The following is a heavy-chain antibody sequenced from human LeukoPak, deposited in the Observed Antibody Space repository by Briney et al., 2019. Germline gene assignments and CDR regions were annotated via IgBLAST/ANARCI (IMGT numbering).Heavy chain of an antibody. CDR2: INHSGST. V-gene: IGHV4-34*01. J-gene: IGHJ4*02. D-gene: IGHD5-18*01. CDR3: ARGGGRQNTAMVRW. CDR1: GGSFSGYY. Sequence: KPSETLSLTCAVYGGSFSGYYWSWIRQPPGKGLEWIGEINHSGSTNYNPSLKSRVTISVDTSKNQFSLKLSSVTAADTAVYYCARGGGRQNTAMVRWWGQGTLVTVSS.